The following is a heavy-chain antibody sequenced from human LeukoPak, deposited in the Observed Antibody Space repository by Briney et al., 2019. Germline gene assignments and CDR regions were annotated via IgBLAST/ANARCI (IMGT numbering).Heavy chain of an antibody. V-gene: IGHV4-39*01. J-gene: IGHJ4*02. D-gene: IGHD5-18*01. CDR2: IYYSGST. Sequence: PSETLSLTCTVSGGSISSSSYYWGWIRQPPGKGLEWIGSIYYSGSTYYNPSLKSRVTISVDTSKNQFSLKLSSVTAADTAVYYCATYSYEGVGYFDYWGQGTLVTVSS. CDR1: GGSISSSSYY. CDR3: ATYSYEGVGYFDY.